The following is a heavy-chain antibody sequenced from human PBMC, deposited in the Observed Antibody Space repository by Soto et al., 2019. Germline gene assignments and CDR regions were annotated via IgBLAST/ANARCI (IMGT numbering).Heavy chain of an antibody. Sequence: EVQLVESGGGLVQPGGSLRLSCAASGFTFSDHYMDWVRQAPGKGLEWVGRTRNKANSYTTEYAASVKDRFTISRDDSKNSLYLQMNSLKTEDTAVYYCTACGGSLYSFDYWGQGTLVTVSS. CDR2: TRNKANSYTT. J-gene: IGHJ4*02. D-gene: IGHD3-22*01. CDR3: TACGGSLYSFDY. CDR1: GFTFSDHY. V-gene: IGHV3-72*01.